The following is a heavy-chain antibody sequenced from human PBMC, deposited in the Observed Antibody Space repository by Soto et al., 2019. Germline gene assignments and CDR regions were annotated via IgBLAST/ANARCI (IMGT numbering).Heavy chain of an antibody. J-gene: IGHJ4*02. CDR2: ISYDGSNK. CDR3: ARDRIAVNGYSSGWLDY. Sequence: QVQLVESGGGVVQPGRSLRLSSAASGFTFSSYAMHWVREAPGKGLEWVAVISYDGSNKYYADSVKGRFTISRDNSKNTLYLQMNSLRAEDTAVYYCARDRIAVNGYSSGWLDYWGQGTLVTVSS. D-gene: IGHD6-19*01. CDR1: GFTFSSYA. V-gene: IGHV3-30-3*01.